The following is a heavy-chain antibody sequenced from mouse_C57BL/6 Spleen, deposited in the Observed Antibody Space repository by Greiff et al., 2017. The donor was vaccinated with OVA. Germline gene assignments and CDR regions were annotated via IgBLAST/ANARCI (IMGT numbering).Heavy chain of an antibody. CDR2: IDPSDSYT. V-gene: IGHV1-69*01. Sequence: QVQLQQPGAELVMPGASVKLSCKASGYTFTSYWMHWVKQRPGQGLEWIGEIDPSDSYTNYNQKFKGKSTLTVDKSSSTAYMQLSSLTSEDSAVYYCAISGDYGSSYGNYWGQGTTLTVSS. CDR3: AISGDYGSSYGNY. CDR1: GYTFTSYW. D-gene: IGHD1-1*01. J-gene: IGHJ2*01.